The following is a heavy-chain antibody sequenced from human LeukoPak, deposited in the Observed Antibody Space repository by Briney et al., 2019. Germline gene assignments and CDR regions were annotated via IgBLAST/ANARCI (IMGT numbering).Heavy chain of an antibody. CDR2: ISWNSGSI. J-gene: IGHJ4*02. CDR3: ARDEDDYSNYAFDY. CDR1: GFTFDDYA. V-gene: IGHV3-9*01. Sequence: GRSLRLSCAASGFTFDDYAMHWVRQAPGKGLEWVSGISWNSGSIGYADSVKGRFTISRDNAKNSLYLQMNSLRAEDTAVYYCARDEDDYSNYAFDYWGQGTLVTVSS. D-gene: IGHD4-11*01.